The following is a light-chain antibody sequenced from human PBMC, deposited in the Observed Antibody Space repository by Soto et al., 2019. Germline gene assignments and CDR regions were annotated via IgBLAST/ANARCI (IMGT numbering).Light chain of an antibody. CDR2: DVS. Sequence: LTQPRSVSGSPGQSVTISCTGTSSDVGGYNYVSWYQEQPGKAPKLMIYDVSKRPSGVPDRFSGSKSGNTASLTISGLQAEDEADYYCCSYAGSYSYVFGTGTKVTVL. J-gene: IGLJ1*01. V-gene: IGLV2-11*01. CDR3: CSYAGSYSYV. CDR1: SSDVGGYNY.